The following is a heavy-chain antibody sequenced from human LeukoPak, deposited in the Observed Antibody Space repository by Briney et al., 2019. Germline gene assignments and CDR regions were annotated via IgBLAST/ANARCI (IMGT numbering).Heavy chain of an antibody. CDR3: ARLTPLGYCSSTSCLFDY. J-gene: IGHJ4*02. V-gene: IGHV4-39*01. Sequence: PSETLSLTCTVSGGSISSSSYYWGWIRQPPGKGLEWIGSIYYSGSTYYNPSLKSRVTISVDTSKNQFSLKLSSVTAADTAVYYCARLTPLGYCSSTSCLFDYWGQGTLVTVSS. CDR1: GGSISSSSYY. D-gene: IGHD2-2*01. CDR2: IYYSGST.